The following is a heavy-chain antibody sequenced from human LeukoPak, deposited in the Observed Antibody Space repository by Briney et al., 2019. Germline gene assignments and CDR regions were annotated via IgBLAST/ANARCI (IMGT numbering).Heavy chain of an antibody. D-gene: IGHD3-16*01. Sequence: SVKVSCKASGGTFSSYAISWVRQAPGQGLEWMGGIIPIFGTANYAQKFQGRVTITTDESTSTAYMELSSLRSEDTAVYYCARSFGQIADLPDYWGQGTLVTVSS. CDR1: GGTFSSYA. CDR3: ARSFGQIADLPDY. J-gene: IGHJ4*02. CDR2: IIPIFGTA. V-gene: IGHV1-69*05.